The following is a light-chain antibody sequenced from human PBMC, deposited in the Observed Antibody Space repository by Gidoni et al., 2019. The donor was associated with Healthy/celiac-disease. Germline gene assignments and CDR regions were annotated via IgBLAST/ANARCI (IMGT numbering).Light chain of an antibody. V-gene: IGKV3-15*01. CDR2: GAS. CDR3: QQYNNWAPWT. Sequence: EIVMTQSPATLSVSQGERATLSCRASQSVSSNLAWYQQKPGQAPRLLIYGASTRATGIPARFSGSGSGTEFTLTISSLQSEDFAVYYCQQYNNWAPWTFXQXTKVEIK. J-gene: IGKJ1*01. CDR1: QSVSSN.